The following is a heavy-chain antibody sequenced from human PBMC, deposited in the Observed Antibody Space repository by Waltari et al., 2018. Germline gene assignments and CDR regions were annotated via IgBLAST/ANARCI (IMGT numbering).Heavy chain of an antibody. D-gene: IGHD6-13*01. CDR3: ARDRIRAAAGTGWGY. J-gene: IGHJ4*02. CDR2: INPNSGGT. V-gene: IGHV1-2*02. CDR1: GYTFTGYY. Sequence: QVQLVQSGAEVKKPGASVKVSCKASGYTFTGYYMHWVRQAPGQGLEWMGWINPNSGGTNNAQKFQGRVTMTRDTSISTAYMELSRLRSDDTAVYYCARDRIRAAAGTGWGYWGQGTLVTVSS.